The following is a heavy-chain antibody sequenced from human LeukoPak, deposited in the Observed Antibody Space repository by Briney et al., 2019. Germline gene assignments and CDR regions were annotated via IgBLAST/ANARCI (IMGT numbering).Heavy chain of an antibody. J-gene: IGHJ6*02. Sequence: SETLSLTCTVSGDSIRSYYWTWIRQPPGKALEWIGYIFYSGSTNYNPALKSRVSISVDTSKNQFSLKLTSVTAADTAVYYCAKVKPSHCTITSCRYYYYGMDVWGQGTTVIVSS. CDR1: GDSIRSYY. D-gene: IGHD2-2*01. CDR3: AKVKPSHCTITSCRYYYYGMDV. CDR2: IFYSGST. V-gene: IGHV4-59*01.